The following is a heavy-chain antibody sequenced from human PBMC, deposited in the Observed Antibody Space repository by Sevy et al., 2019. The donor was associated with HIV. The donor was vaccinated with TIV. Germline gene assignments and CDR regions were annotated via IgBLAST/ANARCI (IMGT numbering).Heavy chain of an antibody. CDR1: GYTFTNYE. CDR3: ARMRDFSRGYGMDV. V-gene: IGHV1-8*01. Sequence: GESLKISCKASGYTFTNYEINWVRQATGQGLEWMGWMNPSGNSGYAQKFQARVTMTRDTTTNTAYMELSSLRSEDTAVYYCARMRDFSRGYGMDVWGQGTTVTVSS. CDR2: MNPSGNS. J-gene: IGHJ6*02. D-gene: IGHD3-3*01.